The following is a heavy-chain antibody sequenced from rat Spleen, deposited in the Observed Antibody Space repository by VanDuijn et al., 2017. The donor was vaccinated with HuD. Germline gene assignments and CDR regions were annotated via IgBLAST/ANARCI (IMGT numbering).Heavy chain of an antibody. D-gene: IGHD4-3*01. CDR1: GFTFNDHF. CDR3: VRQDTSGYSNWFAY. Sequence: EVLLVESNGGLVQPGRSLKLSCAASGFTFNDHFMAWVRQAPTKGLEWVATISSDGSSTYYRDSVKGRFTISRENTERTLYLLVDSLRSEDTATYYCVRQDTSGYSNWFAYWGQGTLVTVSS. CDR2: ISSDGSST. V-gene: IGHV5-29*01. J-gene: IGHJ3*01.